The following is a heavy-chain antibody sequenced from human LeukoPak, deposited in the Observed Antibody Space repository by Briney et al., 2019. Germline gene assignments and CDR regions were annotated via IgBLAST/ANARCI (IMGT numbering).Heavy chain of an antibody. CDR2: INPNSGDT. CDR1: GYTFTGYF. CDR3: ARDGNFDY. J-gene: IGHJ4*02. Sequence: GASVKVSCKASGYTFTGYFMHWLRQAPGQGLEGMGWINPNSGDTSYTQKLQGRVTMTRDTSISTVYMELSGLRSDDTAVYYCARDGNFDYWGQGTLVTVSS. V-gene: IGHV1-2*02.